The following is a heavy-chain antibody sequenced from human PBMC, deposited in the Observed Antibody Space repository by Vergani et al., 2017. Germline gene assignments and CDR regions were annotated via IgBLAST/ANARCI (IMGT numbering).Heavy chain of an antibody. D-gene: IGHD4-17*01. Sequence: QVTFKESGPALVNPRQALTLTCTFSGFSLTSSGMRVSWFRQSPGKALEWLARIDWDDDKFYSASLKTRLAISKDLSNDLVVHTMTNMGPADTGTYYCARLSKHCGDCVGDSRFDPWGQGTLVTVSS. CDR3: ARLSKHCGDCVGDSRFDP. J-gene: IGHJ5*02. CDR2: IDWDDDK. CDR1: GFSLTSSGMR. V-gene: IGHV2-70*04.